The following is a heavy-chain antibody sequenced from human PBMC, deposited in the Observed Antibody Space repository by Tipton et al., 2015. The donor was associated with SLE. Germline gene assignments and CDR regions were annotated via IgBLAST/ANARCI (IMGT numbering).Heavy chain of an antibody. CDR2: IRRKAHNYAT. D-gene: IGHD3-22*01. J-gene: IGHJ4*02. Sequence: SLRLSCAASGFIFSASPMHWVRQASGKGLEWVGRIRRKAHNYATEYTASVKGRFSISRDDSKNTTYLQMTSLKKEDTAVYYCSRGQWDSSGSAFDYWGQGTLVTVSS. CDR1: GFIFSASP. CDR3: SRGQWDSSGSAFDY. V-gene: IGHV3-73*01.